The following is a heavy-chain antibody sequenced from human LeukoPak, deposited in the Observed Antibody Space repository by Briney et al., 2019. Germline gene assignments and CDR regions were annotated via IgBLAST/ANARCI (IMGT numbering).Heavy chain of an antibody. CDR2: IRYDGSK. CDR3: ARRFYDYAWGSYRGGNYFDY. D-gene: IGHD3-16*02. V-gene: IGHV3-30*02. CDR1: GFTFSSYG. Sequence: GGSLRLSCAASGFTFSSYGMYWVRQAPGKGLEWGAFIRYDGSKYYTDSVKGRFTIPRDNSKNTLYLQMNSLTAEDTAVYYCARRFYDYAWGSYRGGNYFDYWGQGTLVTVSS. J-gene: IGHJ4*02.